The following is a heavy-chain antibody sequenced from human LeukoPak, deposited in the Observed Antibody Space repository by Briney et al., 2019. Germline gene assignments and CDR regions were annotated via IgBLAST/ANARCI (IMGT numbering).Heavy chain of an antibody. J-gene: IGHJ4*02. CDR3: ARELPRAVAARPHFDY. D-gene: IGHD6-19*01. CDR1: GGSISSGDYY. Sequence: SQTLSLTCTVSGGSISSGDYYWSWIRQPPGKGLEWIGYIYYSGSTNYNPSLKSRVTISVDTSKNQFSLKLSSVTAADTAVYYCARELPRAVAARPHFDYWGQGTLVTVSS. CDR2: IYYSGST. V-gene: IGHV4-61*08.